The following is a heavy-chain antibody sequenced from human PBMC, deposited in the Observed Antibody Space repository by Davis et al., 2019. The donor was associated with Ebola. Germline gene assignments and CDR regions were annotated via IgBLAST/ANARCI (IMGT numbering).Heavy chain of an antibody. D-gene: IGHD3-22*01. V-gene: IGHV4-34*01. J-gene: IGHJ3*02. CDR2: INHSGIT. Sequence: SEPLSLTCAASGFTFSSYSMNWVRQAPGKGLEWIGEINHSGITSYNPSLKSRVTISVDTSKTQFSLKLSSVTAADTAVYYCARDRPVVITTIEAFDIWGQGTMVTVSS. CDR3: ARDRPVVITTIEAFDI. CDR1: GFTFSSYS.